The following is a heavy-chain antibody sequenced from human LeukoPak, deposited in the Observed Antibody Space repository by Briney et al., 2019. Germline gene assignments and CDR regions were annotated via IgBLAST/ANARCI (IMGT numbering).Heavy chain of an antibody. CDR2: ISYVGSNK. CDR1: GFTFSSYG. J-gene: IGHJ4*02. V-gene: IGHV3-30*18. Sequence: GRSLRLSCAASGFTFSSYGMHWVRQAPGKGLEWVAVISYVGSNKYYADSVKGRFTISRDNSKDTLYLQMNSLRAEDTAVYYCAKPSSGPYDSSGYYGYWGQGTLVTVSS. CDR3: AKPSSGPYDSSGYYGY. D-gene: IGHD3-22*01.